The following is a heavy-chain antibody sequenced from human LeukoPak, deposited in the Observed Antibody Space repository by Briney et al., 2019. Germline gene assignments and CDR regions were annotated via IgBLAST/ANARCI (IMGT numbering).Heavy chain of an antibody. CDR2: INSDGSST. CDR3: ARRIVGATTNYYYYGMDV. Sequence: GGSLRLSCAASGFTFSSYWMHWVRQAPGKGLVWVSRINSDGSSTSYADSVKGRFTISRDNAKNTLYLQMNSLRAEDTAVYYCARRIVGATTNYYYYGMDVWGQGTTVTVSS. D-gene: IGHD1-26*01. V-gene: IGHV3-74*01. J-gene: IGHJ6*02. CDR1: GFTFSSYW.